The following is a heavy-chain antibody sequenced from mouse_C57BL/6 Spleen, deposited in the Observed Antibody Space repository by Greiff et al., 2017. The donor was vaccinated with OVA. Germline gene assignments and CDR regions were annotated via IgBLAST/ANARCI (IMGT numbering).Heavy chain of an antibody. D-gene: IGHD3-1*01. CDR1: GCTFTSYW. J-gene: IGHJ2*01. Sequence: QVQLQQPGAELVKPGASVKLSCKASGCTFTSYWMHWVKQRPGQGLEWIGMIHPNSGSTNYNEKFKSKATLTVDKSSSTAYMQLSSLTSEDSAVYDCASGGGSYYFDYWGQGTTLTVSS. CDR2: IHPNSGST. CDR3: ASGGGSYYFDY. V-gene: IGHV1-64*01.